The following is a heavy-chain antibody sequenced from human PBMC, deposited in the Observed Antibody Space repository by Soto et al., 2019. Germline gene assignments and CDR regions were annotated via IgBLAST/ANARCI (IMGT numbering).Heavy chain of an antibody. J-gene: IGHJ3*02. Sequence: QVRLQECGPGLVKPSQTLSLKCSVSGGSITTGGRYWSWIRQLPGKGLGWIGDIYYSVNTYYNASLKSRVTKPVEAAKNQFALKLSSVAAADTAVYYCAQALVFTGGDAFHIWGQGRLITFSS. V-gene: IGHV4-31*02. CDR1: GGSITTGGRY. CDR2: IYYSVNT. CDR3: AQALVFTGGDAFHI. D-gene: IGHD1-1*01.